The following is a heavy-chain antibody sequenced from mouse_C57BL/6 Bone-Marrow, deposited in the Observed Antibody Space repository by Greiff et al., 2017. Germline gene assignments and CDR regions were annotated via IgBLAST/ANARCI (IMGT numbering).Heavy chain of an antibody. J-gene: IGHJ1*03. CDR3: ARPYYSNYWYVDV. V-gene: IGHV1-55*01. CDR1: GYTFTSYW. D-gene: IGHD2-5*01. CDR2: IYPGSGST. Sequence: QVQLQQSGAELVKPGASVKMSCKASGYTFTSYWITWVKQRPGQGLEWIGDIYPGSGSTNYNEKFKSKATLTVDTSSSTAYMKLSSLTSEDSAVYDCARPYYSNYWYVDVWGTGTTVTVSS.